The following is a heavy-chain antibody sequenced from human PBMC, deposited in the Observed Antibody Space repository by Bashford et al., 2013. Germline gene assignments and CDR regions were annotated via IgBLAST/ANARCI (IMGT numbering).Heavy chain of an antibody. CDR3: ARVGVIVAVTGPEDY. CDR2: TLHDGSNT. D-gene: IGHD6-19*01. Sequence: VRQAPGKGLEWVALTLHDGSNTYYADSVKGRFTISRDNSKNTLFLQMNSLTTEDTAVYYCARVGVIVAVTGPEDYWGQGTLVTVSS. V-gene: IGHV3-30-3*01. J-gene: IGHJ4*02.